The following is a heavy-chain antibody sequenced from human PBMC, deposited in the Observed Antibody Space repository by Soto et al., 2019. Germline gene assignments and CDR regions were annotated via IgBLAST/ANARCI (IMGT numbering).Heavy chain of an antibody. CDR1: GGSISSGVCY. CDR2: IYYSGST. D-gene: IGHD3-16*02. CDR3: ARGYYDYVWGSYRYVDAFDI. V-gene: IGHV4-31*03. Sequence: ASETLSLTCPVSGGSISSGVCYWSWIRQHPGKGLEWIGYIYYSGSTYYNPSLKSRVTISVDTSKNQFSLKLSSVTAADTAVYYCARGYYDYVWGSYRYVDAFDIWGQGTMVT. J-gene: IGHJ3*02.